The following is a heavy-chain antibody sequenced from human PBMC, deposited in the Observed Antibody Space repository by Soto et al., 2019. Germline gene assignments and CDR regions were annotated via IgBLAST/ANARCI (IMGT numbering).Heavy chain of an antibody. J-gene: IGHJ4*02. CDR3: ARDRGSTWYIDDY. CDR2: INPNSGGT. D-gene: IGHD6-13*01. CDR1: GYTFNVYY. Sequence: QVQLVQSGAEVRKPGASVKVSCKASGYTFNVYYMHWVRQAPGQALEWMGWINPNSGGTKYAQKFQGRVTLTRDTSNTTVYMEVSSLKSDDTAMYFCARDRGSTWYIDDYWGQGTLVTVSS. V-gene: IGHV1-2*02.